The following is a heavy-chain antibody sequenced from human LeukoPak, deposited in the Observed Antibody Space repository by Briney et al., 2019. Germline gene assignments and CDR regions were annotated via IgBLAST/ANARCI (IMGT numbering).Heavy chain of an antibody. J-gene: IGHJ6*02. CDR3: ARHKGAGTTNYDGMDV. CDR1: GGSISSSGYY. CDR2: IFYSGTT. V-gene: IGHV4-39*01. D-gene: IGHD1-7*01. Sequence: SETLSLTCIVSGGSISSSGYYWGWVRQPPGKGLEWVASIFYSGTTYYNPSLKSRLTISIVTSKKQFSLKLNSLTAADTAVYYCARHKGAGTTNYDGMDVWGQGTTVTVSS.